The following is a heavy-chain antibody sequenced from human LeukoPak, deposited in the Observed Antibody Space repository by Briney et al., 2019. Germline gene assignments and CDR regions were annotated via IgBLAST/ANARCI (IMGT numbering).Heavy chain of an antibody. J-gene: IGHJ4*02. CDR1: GLGFSSLA. Sequence: GGPLRLSCAASGLGFSSLAMSWVRQGPARGLEWVSSIGGNGETFYADSVKGRFTLSSDSSRNTVYFQLNNLRVEDTAIYYCAKASWVSSTDAVRWGQGTLVTVSS. V-gene: IGHV3-23*01. CDR3: AKASWVSSTDAVR. CDR2: IGGNGET. D-gene: IGHD3-16*01.